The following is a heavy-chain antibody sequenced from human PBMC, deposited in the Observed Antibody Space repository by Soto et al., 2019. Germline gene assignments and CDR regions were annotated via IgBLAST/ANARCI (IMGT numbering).Heavy chain of an antibody. D-gene: IGHD6-6*01. CDR2: ISAYNGNT. Sequence: ASVKVSCKASGYTFTSYGISWVRQAPGQGLEWMGWISAYNGNTNYAQKPQGRVTMTTDTSTSTAYMELRSLRSDDTAVYYCAREASSSSSFWYYGMDVWGQGTTVTVSS. J-gene: IGHJ6*02. CDR1: GYTFTSYG. CDR3: AREASSSSSFWYYGMDV. V-gene: IGHV1-18*04.